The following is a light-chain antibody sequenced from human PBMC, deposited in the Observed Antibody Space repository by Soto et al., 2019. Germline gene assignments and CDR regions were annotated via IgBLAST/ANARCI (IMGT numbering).Light chain of an antibody. V-gene: IGLV2-14*03. J-gene: IGLJ1*01. CDR3: NSFTDSSLYV. CDR2: EVT. CDR1: SSDLAGHNY. Sequence: QSVLTQPASVSGSLGQSITISCTGTSSDLAGHNYVSWYQQHPGKAPRLVIYEVTNRPSGVSNRFSGSRSGNTASLTISGLQADDEADYYCNSFTDSSLYVFGAGTKVTV.